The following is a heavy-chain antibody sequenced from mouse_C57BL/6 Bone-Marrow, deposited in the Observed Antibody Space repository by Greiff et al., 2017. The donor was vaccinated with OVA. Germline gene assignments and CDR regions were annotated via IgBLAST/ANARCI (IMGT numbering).Heavy chain of an antibody. CDR1: GFTFTDYY. CDR3: TTEYDYYAMDY. V-gene: IGHV14-4*01. CDR2: IDPENGDT. Sequence: EVQLQQPGAELVRPGASVKLSCTASGFTFTDYYMHWVKQRPEQGLEWIGWIDPENGDTEYASKFPGKATITADTSSHTAYLQLSSLTSEDTAVYYCTTEYDYYAMDYWGQGTSVTVSS. D-gene: IGHD2-12*01. J-gene: IGHJ4*01.